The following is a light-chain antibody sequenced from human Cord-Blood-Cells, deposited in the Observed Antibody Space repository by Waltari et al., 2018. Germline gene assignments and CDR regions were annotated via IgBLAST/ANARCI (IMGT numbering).Light chain of an antibody. V-gene: IGLV2-14*01. J-gene: IGLJ1*01. CDR2: DGS. CDR1: SRDVGGYYH. CDR3: SSYTSSSTYV. Sequence: QPALTHPASVSGSPGQSITIPCPGTSRDVGGYYHVYCYQQHPGKAPKLMIYDGSKRPSGVSNRFSGSKSGNTASLTISGLQAEDEADYYCSSYTSSSTYVFGTGTKVTVL.